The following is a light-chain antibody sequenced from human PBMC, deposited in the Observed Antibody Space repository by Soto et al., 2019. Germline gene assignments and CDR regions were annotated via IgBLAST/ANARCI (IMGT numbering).Light chain of an antibody. J-gene: IGKJ2*01. V-gene: IGKV3-11*01. CDR2: DAS. CDR1: QSVSSY. Sequence: EIVLTQSPATLSLSPGERATLSCRASQSVSSYLAWYQQKPGQAPRLLIYDASNSATGIPARFSGSGSGTDFTLTISSLEPEDFAVYYCQQRSNWPPKYTFGQGTKLEIK. CDR3: QQRSNWPPKYT.